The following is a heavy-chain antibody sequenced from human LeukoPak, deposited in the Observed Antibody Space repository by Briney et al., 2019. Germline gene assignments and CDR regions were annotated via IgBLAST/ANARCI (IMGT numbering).Heavy chain of an antibody. V-gene: IGHV4-34*01. J-gene: IGHJ5*02. CDR1: GGSFSGYY. CDR2: INHSGST. Sequence: PSETLSLTCAVYGGSFSGYYWSWIRQPPGKGLEWIGEINHSGSTNYNPSLKSRVTISVDTSKNQFSLKLSSVTAADTAVYYCARHKWVRQQLNWFDPWGQGTLVTVSS. CDR3: ARHKWVRQQLNWFDP. D-gene: IGHD6-13*01.